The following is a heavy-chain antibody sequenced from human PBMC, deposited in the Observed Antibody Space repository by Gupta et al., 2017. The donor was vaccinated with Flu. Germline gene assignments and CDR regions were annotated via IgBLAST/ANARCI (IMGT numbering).Heavy chain of an antibody. Sequence: EWVSSISSSSSYIYYADSVKGRFTISRDNAKNSLYLQMNSLRAEDTAAYYCARARGVVVPTVRIDYYYYGMDVWGQGTTVTVSS. CDR2: ISSSSSYI. D-gene: IGHD2-2*01. J-gene: IGHJ6*02. V-gene: IGHV3-21*01. CDR3: ARARGVVVPTVRIDYYYYGMDV.